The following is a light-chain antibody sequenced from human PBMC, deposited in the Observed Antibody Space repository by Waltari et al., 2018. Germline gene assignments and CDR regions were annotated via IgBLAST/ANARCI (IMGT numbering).Light chain of an antibody. Sequence: DIVMTQSPDSLAVSLGERATINCKSSQSVLYSSNNKNNLAWYQQKPGQPPKLLIYWASTRESGVPDRVSGSGSGTDFTLTISSLQAEDVAVYHCQQYYSTPPTFGQGTKVEIK. CDR1: QSVLYSSNNKNN. V-gene: IGKV4-1*01. J-gene: IGKJ1*01. CDR3: QQYYSTPPT. CDR2: WAS.